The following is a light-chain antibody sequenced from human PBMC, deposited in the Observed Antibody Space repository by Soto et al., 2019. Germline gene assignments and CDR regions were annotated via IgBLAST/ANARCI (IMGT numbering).Light chain of an antibody. CDR3: SSYTSSSTFALYV. CDR2: EVS. J-gene: IGLJ1*01. CDR1: SSDVGSYNR. V-gene: IGLV2-18*02. Sequence: CVLNQPPSVSGSPGQSVTISCTGTSSDVGSYNRVSWYQQPPGTAPKLMIYEVSNRPSGVPDRFSGSKSGNTASLTISGLQAEDEADYYCSSYTSSSTFALYVFGTGTKVTVL.